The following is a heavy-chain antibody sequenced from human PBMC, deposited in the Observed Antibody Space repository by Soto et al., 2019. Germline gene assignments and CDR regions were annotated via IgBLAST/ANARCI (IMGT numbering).Heavy chain of an antibody. CDR3: ARDTEYYSYYGMDV. J-gene: IGHJ6*02. V-gene: IGHV1-18*01. CDR2: ISAYNGNT. Sequence: ASLKVSCKASGYTFTSYGISRVRQAPGQRLEWMGWISAYNGNTNYAQKLQGRVTMTTDTSTSTAYMELRSLRSDDTAVYYCARDTEYYSYYGMDVWGQGTTVTVSS. CDR1: GYTFTSYG.